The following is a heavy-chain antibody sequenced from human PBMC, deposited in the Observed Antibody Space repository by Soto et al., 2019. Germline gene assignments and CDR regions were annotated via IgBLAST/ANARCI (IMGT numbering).Heavy chain of an antibody. V-gene: IGHV1-8*01. CDR3: ARGGPAAGFDL. D-gene: IGHD2-2*01. CDR2: MKPSTGDS. J-gene: IGHJ4*02. CDR1: GYTFTTND. Sequence: QVQLVQSGAEVKKPGASVKVSCEASGYTFTTNDIDWVRQASGQGLEWMGWMKPSTGDSGYVQDFQGRITMTRDTATSTAYMELSSLRSEDTAVYYCARGGPAAGFDLWGQGTLVTVSS.